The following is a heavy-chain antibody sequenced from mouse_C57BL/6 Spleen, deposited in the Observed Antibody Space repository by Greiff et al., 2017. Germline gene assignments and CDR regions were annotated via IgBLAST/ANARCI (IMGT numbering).Heavy chain of an antibody. CDR3: ARNFGNNYYFDY. D-gene: IGHD2-1*01. V-gene: IGHV2-2*01. J-gene: IGHJ2*01. Sequence: VQLQQSGPGLVQPSQSLSITCTVSGFSLTSYGVHWVRQSPGKGLEWLGVIWSGGSTDYNAAFISRLSISKDNSKSQVVFKMNSLQADDTAIYYCARNFGNNYYFDYWGQGTTLTVSS. CDR2: IWSGGST. CDR1: GFSLTSYG.